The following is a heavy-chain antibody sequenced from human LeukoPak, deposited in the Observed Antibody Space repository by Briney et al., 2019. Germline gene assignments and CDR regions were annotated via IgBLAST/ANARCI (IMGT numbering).Heavy chain of an antibody. Sequence: ASVKVSCKASGYTFTGYYMHWVRQAPGQGLEWMGWINPNSGGTNYAQKFQGRVTMTRDTSISTAYMELSRLRSDDTAVYYCARTIKGGSYLTGYNWFDPWGQGTLVTVSS. V-gene: IGHV1-2*02. D-gene: IGHD1-26*01. CDR3: ARTIKGGSYLTGYNWFDP. CDR1: GYTFTGYY. J-gene: IGHJ5*02. CDR2: INPNSGGT.